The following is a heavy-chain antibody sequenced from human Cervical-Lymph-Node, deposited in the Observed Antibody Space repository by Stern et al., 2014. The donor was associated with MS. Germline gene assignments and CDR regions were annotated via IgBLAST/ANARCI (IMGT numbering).Heavy chain of an antibody. CDR3: TKAWES. Sequence: QVQLVQSEAEVKKPGASVKVSCKTSGYIFTSDDINWVRQAAGQGLEWMGWMNPDSGDTGFAQKFRGRVTLTRDIYTNTAYMEVTNLRSEDTAMYDCTKAWESWGQGTLITVSS. J-gene: IGHJ5*02. V-gene: IGHV1-8*01. CDR1: GYIFTSDD. D-gene: IGHD1-26*01. CDR2: MNPDSGDT.